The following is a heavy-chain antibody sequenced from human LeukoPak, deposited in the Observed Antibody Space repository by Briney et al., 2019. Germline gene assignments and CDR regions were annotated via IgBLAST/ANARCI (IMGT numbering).Heavy chain of an antibody. Sequence: SETLSLTCTVSGGSISSGDYYWSWIRQPPGKGLEWIRYIYYSGSTYYNPSLKSRVTISVDTSKNQFSLKLSSVTAADTAVYYCARGDVVVVVQDYYYYGMDVWGQGTTVTVSS. J-gene: IGHJ6*02. D-gene: IGHD2-15*01. CDR2: IYYSGST. CDR1: GGSISSGDYY. V-gene: IGHV4-30-4*01. CDR3: ARGDVVVVVQDYYYYGMDV.